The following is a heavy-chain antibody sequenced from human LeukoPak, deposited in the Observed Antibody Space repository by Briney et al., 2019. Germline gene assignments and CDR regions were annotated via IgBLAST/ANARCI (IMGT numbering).Heavy chain of an antibody. Sequence: SETLSLTCAVYGGSFSGYYWSWIRQPPGKGLEWIGEINHSGSTNYNPSLKRRVTISVDTSKNQFSLKLSSVTAADTAVYYCARGLVRRPFDYWGQGTLVTVSS. J-gene: IGHJ4*02. CDR1: GGSFSGYY. CDR3: ARGLVRRPFDY. CDR2: INHSGST. V-gene: IGHV4-34*01.